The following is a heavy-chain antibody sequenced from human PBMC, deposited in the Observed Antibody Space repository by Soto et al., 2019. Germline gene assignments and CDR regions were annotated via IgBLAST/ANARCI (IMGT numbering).Heavy chain of an antibody. V-gene: IGHV3-23*01. CDR1: GFTFSSYA. D-gene: IGHD6-19*01. CDR3: AKTANGWFSAFDI. J-gene: IGHJ3*02. CDR2: ISGSGGTT. Sequence: GGSLRLSCAASGFTFSSYAMSWVRQAPGKGLEWVSAISGSGGTTYYADSVKGRITFSRDNSKNTLYLQMNRQRAEDTAVYYCAKTANGWFSAFDIWGQGTMVTVSS.